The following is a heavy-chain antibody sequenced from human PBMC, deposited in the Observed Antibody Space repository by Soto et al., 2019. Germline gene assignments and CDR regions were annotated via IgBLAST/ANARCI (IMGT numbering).Heavy chain of an antibody. CDR1: GGIFSTYA. CDR3: ARDRDDYGSGNYYNHIDF. Sequence: QVQLVQSGAEVKKPGSSVKVSCKASGGIFSTYAISWLRQAPGQGLEWMGGIIPIFGTPNYAQRFQGRVTITAGESTSTAYMELSRLRSEDTAVYYCARDRDDYGSGNYYNHIDFWGQGTLVTVSS. CDR2: IIPIFGTP. D-gene: IGHD3-10*01. V-gene: IGHV1-69*01. J-gene: IGHJ4*02.